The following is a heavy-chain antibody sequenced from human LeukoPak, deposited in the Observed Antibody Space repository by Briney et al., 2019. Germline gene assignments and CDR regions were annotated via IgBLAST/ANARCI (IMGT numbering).Heavy chain of an antibody. CDR1: GFTFSSYA. V-gene: IGHV3-30-3*01. CDR2: ISYDGSNK. D-gene: IGHD5-12*01. Sequence: GGSLRLSCAASGFTFSSYAMHWVRQAPGKGLEWVAVISYDGSNKYYADSVKGRFTISRDNSKNTLYLQMNSLRAEDTAVYYCAREFIGGYDSGQQLDYWGQGTLVTVSS. J-gene: IGHJ4*02. CDR3: AREFIGGYDSGQQLDY.